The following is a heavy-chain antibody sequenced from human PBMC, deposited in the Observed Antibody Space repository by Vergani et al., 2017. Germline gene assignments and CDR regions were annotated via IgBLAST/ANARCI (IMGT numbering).Heavy chain of an antibody. CDR1: GFTLSNYD. CDR2: IQFDGSNQ. J-gene: IGHJ4*02. V-gene: IGHV3-30*02. CDR3: AKHFRGWGIDY. D-gene: IGHD3-16*01. Sequence: QVQLVESGGGVVQRGGSLRVSCATSGFTLSNYDMQWIRQGPGKGLEFVAFIQFDGSNQYYADSVKGRFTLSRDFSKTTLYLQMNSLRTDDTATYYCAKHFRGWGIDYWGQGTQVIVSS.